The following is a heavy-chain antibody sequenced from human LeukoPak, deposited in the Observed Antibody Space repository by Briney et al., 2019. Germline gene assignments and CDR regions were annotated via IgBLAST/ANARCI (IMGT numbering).Heavy chain of an antibody. Sequence: SETLSLTCIVSDYSISSGYYWGWIRQPPGKGLEWIGSIYHLGNSYYNPSLKSRVTISVDTSKNQFSLKMNSVTAADTAVYYCARNGYSGSHGVWGQGTMVTVSS. CDR1: DYSISSGYY. CDR3: ARNGYSGSHGV. J-gene: IGHJ3*01. CDR2: IYHLGNS. D-gene: IGHD1-26*01. V-gene: IGHV4-38-2*02.